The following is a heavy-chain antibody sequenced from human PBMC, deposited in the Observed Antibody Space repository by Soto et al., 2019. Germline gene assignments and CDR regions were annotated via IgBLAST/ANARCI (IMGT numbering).Heavy chain of an antibody. D-gene: IGHD3-22*01. CDR1: RFTISSYA. V-gene: IGHV3-23*01. CDR2: ISGSGGST. CDR3: ARRLYYDSSGFEGGGMDV. J-gene: IGHJ6*02. Sequence: PGRPMTQYCAVSRFTISSYAMSWVRKTPGKGLEWVSGISGSGGSTYYADSVKGPFTISRDNSKNPLYLQMNSLRAEDTAVYYCARRLYYDSSGFEGGGMDVWGQGTTVTVSS.